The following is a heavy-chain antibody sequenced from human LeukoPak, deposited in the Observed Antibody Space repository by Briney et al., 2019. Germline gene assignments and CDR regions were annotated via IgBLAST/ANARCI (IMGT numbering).Heavy chain of an antibody. CDR1: GYTFTSYY. J-gene: IGHJ4*02. CDR3: AREGESAAAGNSYFDY. CDR2: INPSGGST. Sequence: APVKVSCKASGYTFTSYYMHWVRQAPGQGLEWMGIINPSGGSTSYAQKFQGRVTMTRDTSTSTVYMELSSLRSEDTAVYYCAREGESAAAGNSYFDYWGQGTLVTVSS. D-gene: IGHD6-13*01. V-gene: IGHV1-46*01.